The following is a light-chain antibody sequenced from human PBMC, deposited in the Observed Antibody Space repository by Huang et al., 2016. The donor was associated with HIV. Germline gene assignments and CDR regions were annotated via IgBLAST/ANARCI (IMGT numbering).Light chain of an antibody. CDR1: QSIGRD. J-gene: IGKJ3*01. V-gene: IGKV3-15*01. CDR2: GTS. CDR3: QKYDTWPFT. Sequence: EIVMTQSPAILSASRGERVTLSCKASQSIGRDLAWYQQKPGQAPLLLLYGTSTRPTGVPARFSGSGSGTDFTLTISRLESEDFAVYFCQKYDTWPFTFGPGAKVDIK.